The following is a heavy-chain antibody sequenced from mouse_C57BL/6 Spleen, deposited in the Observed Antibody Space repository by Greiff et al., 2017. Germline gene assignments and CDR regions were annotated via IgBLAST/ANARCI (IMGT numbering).Heavy chain of an antibody. J-gene: IGHJ2*01. CDR1: GYTFTNYW. D-gene: IGHD2-4*01. V-gene: IGHV1-63*01. Sequence: QVQLKESGAELVRPGTSVKMSCKASGYTFTNYWIGWAKQRPGHGLEWIGDIYPGGGYTNYNEKFKGKATLTADKSSSTAYMQFSSLTSEDSAIYYCARVYDYGFDYWGQGTTLTVSS. CDR3: ARVYDYGFDY. CDR2: IYPGGGYT.